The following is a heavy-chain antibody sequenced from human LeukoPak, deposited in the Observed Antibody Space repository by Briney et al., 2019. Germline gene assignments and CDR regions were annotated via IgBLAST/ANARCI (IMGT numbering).Heavy chain of an antibody. D-gene: IGHD5-18*01. CDR3: AKSDTAIVYYFDY. V-gene: IGHV3-23*01. J-gene: IGHJ4*02. CDR2: ISGSGGST. CDR1: GFTFSPYS. Sequence: GGSLRLSCVVSGFTFSPYSMNWVRQAPGKGLEWVSAISGSGGSTYYADSVKGRFTISRDNSKNTLYLQMNSLRAEDTAVYYCAKSDTAIVYYFDYWGQGTLVTVSS.